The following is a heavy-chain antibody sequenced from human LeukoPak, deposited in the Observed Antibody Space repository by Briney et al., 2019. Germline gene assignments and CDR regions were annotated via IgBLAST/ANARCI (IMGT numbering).Heavy chain of an antibody. V-gene: IGHV3-49*04. Sequence: GGSLRLSCTASGFTFCDYAVSWVRQAPGKGLEWVGFIRSKAYGGTTEYAASVKGRFTISKDDSKSIAYLQMNSLKTEDTAVYYCTRNHPTYYYDSSGYYFDYWGQGTLVTVSS. D-gene: IGHD3-22*01. CDR3: TRNHPTYYYDSSGYYFDY. CDR1: GFTFCDYA. J-gene: IGHJ4*02. CDR2: IRSKAYGGTT.